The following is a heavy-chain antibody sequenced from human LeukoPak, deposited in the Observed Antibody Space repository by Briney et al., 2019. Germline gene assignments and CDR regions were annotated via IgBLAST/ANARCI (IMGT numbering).Heavy chain of an antibody. CDR1: GFSVSSNY. CDR3: ARDAADGRFDP. Sequence: GGSLRLSCAASGFSVSSNYMSWARQAPVKGLEWVASINQDGSAKYYVDSVKGRFTISRDNAKNSLYLQMNSLRAEDTAVYYCARDAADGRFDPWGKGPLVTVSS. V-gene: IGHV3-7*01. J-gene: IGHJ5*02. CDR2: INQDGSAK. D-gene: IGHD6-25*01.